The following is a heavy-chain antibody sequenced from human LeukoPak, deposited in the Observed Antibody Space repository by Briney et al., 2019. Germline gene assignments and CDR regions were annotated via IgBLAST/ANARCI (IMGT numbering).Heavy chain of an antibody. J-gene: IGHJ4*02. CDR2: IYHSGST. Sequence: PSETLSLTCAVSGGSISSGGYSWSWIRQPPGKGLEWIGYIYHSGSTYYNPSLKSRVTISVDTSKNQFSLKLSSVTAADTAVYYCARGSGSYHVVYWGQGTLVTVSS. CDR1: GGSISSGGYS. D-gene: IGHD1-26*01. V-gene: IGHV4-30-2*05. CDR3: ARGSGSYHVVY.